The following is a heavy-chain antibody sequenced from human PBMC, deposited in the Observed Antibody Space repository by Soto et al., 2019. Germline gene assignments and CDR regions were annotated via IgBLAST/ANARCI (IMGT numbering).Heavy chain of an antibody. J-gene: IGHJ6*02. D-gene: IGHD3-9*01. Sequence: VASVKVSCKASGGTFSSYAISWVRQAPGQGLEWMGGIIPILGTANYAQKFQGRVTITADESTSTAYMELSSLRSEDTAVYYCARDRYYDILTGYYPPHSYYYYGMDVWGQGTTVTVSS. V-gene: IGHV1-69*13. CDR2: IIPILGTA. CDR3: ARDRYYDILTGYYPPHSYYYYGMDV. CDR1: GGTFSSYA.